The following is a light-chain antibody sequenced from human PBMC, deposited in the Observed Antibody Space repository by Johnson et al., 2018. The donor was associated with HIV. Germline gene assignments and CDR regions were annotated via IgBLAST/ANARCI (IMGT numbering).Light chain of an antibody. CDR2: ENH. CDR1: SSNIGNNY. Sequence: QSVLTQPPSVSAAPGQKVTISCSGSSSNIGNNYVSWYQQLPGTAPKLIIYENHKRPSGIPDRFSASKSGTSATLGITGLQTGDEADYYCATWDRSLTAGGVFGTGTKVTVL. V-gene: IGLV1-51*02. J-gene: IGLJ1*01. CDR3: ATWDRSLTAGGV.